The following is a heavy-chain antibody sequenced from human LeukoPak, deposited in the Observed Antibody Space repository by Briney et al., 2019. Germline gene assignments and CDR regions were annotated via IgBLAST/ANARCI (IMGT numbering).Heavy chain of an antibody. V-gene: IGHV1-8*01. CDR2: MNPNSGNT. CDR1: GYTFTSYD. J-gene: IGHJ6*03. D-gene: IGHD2-2*01. Sequence: GASVKVSCKASGYTFTSYDINWVRQATGQGLEWMGWMNPNSGNTGYAQKFQGRVTMTRNTSISTAYMELSSLRSDDTAVYYCARVRIVVVPAAQGYYYYYMDVWGKGTTVTVSS. CDR3: ARVRIVVVPAAQGYYYYYMDV.